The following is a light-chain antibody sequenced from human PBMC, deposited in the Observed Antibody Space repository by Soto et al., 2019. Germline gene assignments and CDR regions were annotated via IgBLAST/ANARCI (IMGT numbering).Light chain of an antibody. J-gene: IGLJ1*01. Sequence: QSVLTQPRSVSGSPGQSVTISCTATGSDVGDSSHVSWYQLHPGKAPKLMIYEVNNRPSGAPDRFSGSKSGSTASLTISGLQAEDEAEYYCSSYSDSDTKVFGTGTKVTVL. CDR2: EVN. V-gene: IGLV2-11*01. CDR1: GSDVGDSSH. CDR3: SSYSDSDTKV.